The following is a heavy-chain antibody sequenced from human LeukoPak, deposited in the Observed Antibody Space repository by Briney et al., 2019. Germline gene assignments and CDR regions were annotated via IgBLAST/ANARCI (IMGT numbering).Heavy chain of an antibody. CDR2: ISSNGGST. Sequence: GGSLRLSCAASGFTFSSYAMHWVRQAPGKGLEYVSAISSNGGSTYYANSVKGRFTISRDNSKNTLYLQMGSLRAEDMAVYYCARVGAAATFDYWGQGTLVTVSS. J-gene: IGHJ4*02. V-gene: IGHV3-64*01. CDR3: ARVGAAATFDY. CDR1: GFTFSSYA. D-gene: IGHD6-13*01.